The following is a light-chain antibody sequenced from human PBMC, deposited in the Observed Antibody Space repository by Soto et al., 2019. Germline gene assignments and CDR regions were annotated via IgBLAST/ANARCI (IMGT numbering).Light chain of an antibody. CDR3: CSYAVRDTFYV. Sequence: QSVLTQPRSVSGSPGQSVIISCTGTSNDVGAYNYVSWYQQHPGKAPKLVIYDVSKRPSGVPARFSGSKSGNTASLTISGLQAEDDADYFCCSYAVRDTFYVFGTGTKVTVL. J-gene: IGLJ1*01. CDR2: DVS. CDR1: SNDVGAYNY. V-gene: IGLV2-11*01.